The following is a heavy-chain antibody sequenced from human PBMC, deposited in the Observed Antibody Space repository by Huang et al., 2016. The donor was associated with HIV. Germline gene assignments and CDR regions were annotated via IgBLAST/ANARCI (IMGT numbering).Heavy chain of an antibody. CDR1: GESFNNYY. V-gene: IGHV4-34*02. CDR2: INHRGTA. CDR3: ARVPTPSYYDPWNISPAHEDVYYYNMDV. J-gene: IGHJ6*02. Sequence: QVQLQQWCAGVLKPSETLSLTCAVYGESFNNYYWSWVRQLPGRRLEWIGEINHRGTANYNPALKTRVTMSVDPAKKQFSLRLASVTAADTAVYYCARVPTPSYYDPWNISPAHEDVYYYNMDVWGQGTTVIVSS. D-gene: IGHD3-10*01.